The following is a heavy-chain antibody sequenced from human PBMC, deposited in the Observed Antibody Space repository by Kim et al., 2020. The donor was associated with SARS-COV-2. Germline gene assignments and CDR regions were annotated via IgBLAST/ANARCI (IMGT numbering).Heavy chain of an antibody. CDR3: ARNYYDSSGYFLFDY. Sequence: SETLSLTCAVSGGSISSSNWWSWVRQPPGKGLEWIGEIYHSGSTNYNPSLKSRVTISVDKSKNQFSLQLSSVTAADTAVYYCARNYYDSSGYFLFDYWGQGTLVTVSS. CDR2: IYHSGST. V-gene: IGHV4-4*02. J-gene: IGHJ4*02. CDR1: GGSISSSNW. D-gene: IGHD3-22*01.